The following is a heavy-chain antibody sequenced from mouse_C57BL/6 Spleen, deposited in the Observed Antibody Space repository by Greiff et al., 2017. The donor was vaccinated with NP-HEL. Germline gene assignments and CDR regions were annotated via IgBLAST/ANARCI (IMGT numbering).Heavy chain of an antibody. V-gene: IGHV1-4*01. CDR3: ARSTGYDYDASFAY. CDR1: GYTFTSYP. CDR2: FNPSSGYT. Sequence: QVQLQQSGAELARPGASVKMSCKASGYTFTSYPMHWVKQRPGQGLAWIGSFNPSSGYTKSNQKFKDKATLTADKSSSTAYMQLSSLTSEDSAVYYCARSTGYDYDASFAYWGQGTLVTVSA. J-gene: IGHJ3*01. D-gene: IGHD2-4*01.